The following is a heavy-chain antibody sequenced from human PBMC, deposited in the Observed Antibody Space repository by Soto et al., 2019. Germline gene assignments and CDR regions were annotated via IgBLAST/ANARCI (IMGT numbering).Heavy chain of an antibody. Sequence: ASVKVSCKASGYTFTSYGISWVRQAPGQGLEWMGWISAYNGNTNYAQKLQGRVTMTTDTSTSTAYIELRSLRSDDTAVYYCARGYCSSTSCLYYYYYYGMDVWGQGTTVTVSS. J-gene: IGHJ6*02. D-gene: IGHD2-2*01. CDR3: ARGYCSSTSCLYYYYYYGMDV. CDR2: ISAYNGNT. CDR1: GYTFTSYG. V-gene: IGHV1-18*01.